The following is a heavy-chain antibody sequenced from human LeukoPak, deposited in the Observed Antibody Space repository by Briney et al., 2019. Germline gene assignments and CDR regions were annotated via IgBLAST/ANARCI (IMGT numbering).Heavy chain of an antibody. CDR1: GITFSRSA. J-gene: IGHJ4*02. CDR3: AREDSSVWNANY. V-gene: IGHV3-33*08. D-gene: IGHD6-19*01. Sequence: GGSLRLSCAASGITFSRSAMHWVRQAPGKGLEWVALIWYDGSKRYYADSVKGRFTISRDDSKNTLYLQMNNLGAEDTAVYYCAREDSSVWNANYWGLGTLVTVSS. CDR2: IWYDGSKR.